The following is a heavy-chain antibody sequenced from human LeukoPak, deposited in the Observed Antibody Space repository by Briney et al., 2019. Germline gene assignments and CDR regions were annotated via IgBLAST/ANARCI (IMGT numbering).Heavy chain of an antibody. D-gene: IGHD3-16*02. CDR3: VRPAGTFGGVIVN. J-gene: IGHJ4*02. CDR2: IRGDGGNI. Sequence: GGSLRLSCAASAFTFRSYTMSWVRQAPGKGLEWVSVIRGDGGNIYYADSVKGRFTISRDNSKNTLYLQMNSLRAEDTAVYYCVRPAGTFGGVIVNWGEGGLLTLSS. V-gene: IGHV3-23*01. CDR1: AFTFRSYT.